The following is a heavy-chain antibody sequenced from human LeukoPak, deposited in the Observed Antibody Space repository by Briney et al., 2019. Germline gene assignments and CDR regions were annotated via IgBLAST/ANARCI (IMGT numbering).Heavy chain of an antibody. CDR1: DGSISSRY. J-gene: IGHJ4*02. Sequence: SETLSLTCTVSDGSISSRYWSWIRQPPGKELEWIGYIYYSGSTNYNPSLKSRVTISVDTSKNQFSLRLTSVTAADTSLYYCASGSNWNRFDYWGQGTLVTVSS. V-gene: IGHV4-59*11. D-gene: IGHD1-20*01. CDR2: IYYSGST. CDR3: ASGSNWNRFDY.